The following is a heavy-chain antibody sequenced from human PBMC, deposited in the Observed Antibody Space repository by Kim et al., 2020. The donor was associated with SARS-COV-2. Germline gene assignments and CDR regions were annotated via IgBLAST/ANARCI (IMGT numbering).Heavy chain of an antibody. CDR2: IYPADSDT. Sequence: GESLKISCKGSGYSFVRHWIGWVRQMPGKGLEWMGIIYPADSDTKYSPSYQGQVTISTDKSMSTAYLQWSSLKASDTAMYYCARQRFKLVSTVASGGFDIWGQGTMVTVSS. J-gene: IGHJ3*02. V-gene: IGHV5-51*01. D-gene: IGHD2-15*01. CDR3: ARQRFKLVSTVASGGFDI. CDR1: GYSFVRHW.